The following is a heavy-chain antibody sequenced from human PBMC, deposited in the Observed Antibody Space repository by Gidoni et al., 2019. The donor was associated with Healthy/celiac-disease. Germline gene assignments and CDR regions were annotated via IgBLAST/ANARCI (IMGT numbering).Heavy chain of an antibody. Sequence: QVQLVQSGAAAKKPGSSVKVSRQASGGTFSSYALSWVRQAPGQGPEWMGGIIPIFGTANYAQKFQGRVTITADESTSTAYMELSSLRSEDTAVYYCARGGYSYGYSSYYYYGMDVWGQGTTVTVSS. CDR3: ARGGYSYGYSSYYYYGMDV. CDR2: IIPIFGTA. J-gene: IGHJ6*02. D-gene: IGHD5-18*01. CDR1: GGTFSSYA. V-gene: IGHV1-69*01.